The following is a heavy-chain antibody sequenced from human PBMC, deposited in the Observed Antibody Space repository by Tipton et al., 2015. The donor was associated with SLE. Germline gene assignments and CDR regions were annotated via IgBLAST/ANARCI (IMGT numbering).Heavy chain of an antibody. J-gene: IGHJ4*02. CDR2: IYYTGST. Sequence: TLSLTCTVSGGSISSGGYYWGWIRQHPGKGLEWIGYIYYTGSTYYNPSLKSRLTISLDTSKNQFSLELNSVTAADTAIYYCARDRSSGLATLFKYWGQGTLVTVSS. V-gene: IGHV4-31*03. CDR1: GGSISSGGYY. D-gene: IGHD5-12*01. CDR3: ARDRSSGLATLFKY.